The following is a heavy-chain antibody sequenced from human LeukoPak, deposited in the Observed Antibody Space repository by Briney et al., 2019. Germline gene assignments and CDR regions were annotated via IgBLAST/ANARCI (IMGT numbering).Heavy chain of an antibody. V-gene: IGHV4-34*01. CDR1: GGSFSGYY. D-gene: IGHD1-7*01. Sequence: SETLSLTCAVYGGSFSGYYWSWIRQPPGKGLEWIGEINRSGSTNYNLSLKSRVTISVDTSKNQFSLKLSSVTAADTAVYYCARGRYNWNYDWFDPWGQGTLVTVSS. CDR3: ARGRYNWNYDWFDP. J-gene: IGHJ5*02. CDR2: INRSGST.